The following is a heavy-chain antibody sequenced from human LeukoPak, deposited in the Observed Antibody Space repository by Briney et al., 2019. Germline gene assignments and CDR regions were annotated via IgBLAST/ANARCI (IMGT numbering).Heavy chain of an antibody. D-gene: IGHD6-13*01. V-gene: IGHV3-74*01. CDR2: INSDGSST. Sequence: GGSLRLSCAASGFIFSSHWMHWVRQAPGKGLVWVSRINSDGSSTSYADSVKGRFTISRDNSKNTLYLQMNSLRAEDTAVYYCARDAGYSSSVDYWGQGTLVTVSS. J-gene: IGHJ4*02. CDR3: ARDAGYSSSVDY. CDR1: GFIFSSHW.